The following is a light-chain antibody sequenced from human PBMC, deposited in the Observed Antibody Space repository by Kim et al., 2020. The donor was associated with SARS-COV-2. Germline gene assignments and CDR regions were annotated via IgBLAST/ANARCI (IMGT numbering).Light chain of an antibody. CDR2: RAS. J-gene: IGKJ2*01. CDR1: QSVSNNY. Sequence: SPGESATLSCRASQSVSNNYLGWYQQKPGQAPRLLIYRASTRAAGIPDRFIGSGSGADFTLTISRLEPEDFAVYYCQQYGSSPPYTFGQGTKLEI. V-gene: IGKV3-20*01. CDR3: QQYGSSPPYT.